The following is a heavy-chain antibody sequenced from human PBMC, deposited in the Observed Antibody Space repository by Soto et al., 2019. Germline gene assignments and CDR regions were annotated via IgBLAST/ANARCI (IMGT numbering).Heavy chain of an antibody. J-gene: IGHJ4*02. Sequence: SETLSLTCAVYGGSFSGYYWSWIRQPPGKGLEWIGEINHSGSTNYNPSLKSRVTISVDTSKNQFSLKLSSVTAADTAVYYCARGSRAAAVDYWGQGTLVTVSS. CDR3: ARGSRAAAVDY. CDR1: GGSFSGYY. V-gene: IGHV4-34*01. D-gene: IGHD6-13*01. CDR2: INHSGST.